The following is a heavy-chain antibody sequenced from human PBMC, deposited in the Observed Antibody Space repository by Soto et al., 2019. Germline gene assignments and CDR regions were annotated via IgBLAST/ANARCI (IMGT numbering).Heavy chain of an antibody. CDR2: ISYGGSNK. V-gene: IGHV3-30*03. D-gene: IGHD1-26*01. CDR1: VFTFSSYG. J-gene: IGHJ4*02. CDR3: ARDPSHSYYTLFYYFDY. Sequence: PGGSLRLSCAAAVFTFSSYGMHWVRQAPGKGLEWVAGISYGGSNKYYADSVKGRFTISRDDSKSTLYLQMNSLRAEDTAVYYCARDPSHSYYTLFYYFDYWGQGTLVTVSS.